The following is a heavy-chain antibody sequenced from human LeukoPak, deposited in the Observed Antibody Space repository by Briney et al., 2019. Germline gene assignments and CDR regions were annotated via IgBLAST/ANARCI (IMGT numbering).Heavy chain of an antibody. V-gene: IGHV4-39*07. CDR1: GGSISSTSYY. CDR3: ARTRGVPYGDYLNDY. Sequence: SSETLSLTCTVSGGSISSTSYYWVWIRQPPGKGLEWIGSINYSGRTYYKSSLKTRVTMSVDTSENQFSLKLSSVTAADTAVYYCARTRGVPYGDYLNDYWGQGTLVTVSS. J-gene: IGHJ4*02. D-gene: IGHD4-17*01. CDR2: INYSGRT.